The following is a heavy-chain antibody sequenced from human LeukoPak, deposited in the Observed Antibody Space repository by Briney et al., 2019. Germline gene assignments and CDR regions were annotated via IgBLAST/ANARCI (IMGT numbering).Heavy chain of an antibody. V-gene: IGHV4-4*07. Sequence: SETLSLTCTVSGGSISSYYWSWIRQPAGKGLEWIGRIYTSGSTNYNPSLKSRVTISVDTSKNQFSLKLSSVTAADTAVYYCAREAGPFRYWYFDLWGRGTLVTVSS. CDR3: AREAGPFRYWYFDL. CDR1: GGSISSYY. J-gene: IGHJ2*01. D-gene: IGHD6-13*01. CDR2: IYTSGST.